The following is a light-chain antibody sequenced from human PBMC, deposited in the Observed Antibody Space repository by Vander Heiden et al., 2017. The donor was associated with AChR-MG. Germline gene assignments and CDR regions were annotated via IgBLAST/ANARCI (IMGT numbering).Light chain of an antibody. CDR1: QSLLHSNGNTY. J-gene: IGKJ4*01. Sequence: DILMTQSPVSLPVTPGEPASISCRSSQSLLHSNGNTYLDWYLQKPGQSPQLLISLGFNRASGVPDRFSGSGSGTDFTLKISRVEAEDVGVYYCMQALQTPFTFGGGTKVEIK. CDR2: LGF. CDR3: MQALQTPFT. V-gene: IGKV2-28*01.